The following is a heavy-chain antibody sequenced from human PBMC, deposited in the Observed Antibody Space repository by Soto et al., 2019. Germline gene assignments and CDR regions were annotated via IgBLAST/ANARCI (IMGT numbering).Heavy chain of an antibody. CDR3: ARSAVNYDSSGYFLGYYYYYGMDV. J-gene: IGHJ6*02. Sequence: ASVKVSCKASGYTFTSYYMHWVRQAPGQGLEWMGIINPSGGSTSYAQKFQGRVTMTRDTSTSTVYMELSSLRSEDTAVYYCARSAVNYDSSGYFLGYYYYYGMDVWG. CDR2: INPSGGST. D-gene: IGHD3-22*01. V-gene: IGHV1-46*01. CDR1: GYTFTSYY.